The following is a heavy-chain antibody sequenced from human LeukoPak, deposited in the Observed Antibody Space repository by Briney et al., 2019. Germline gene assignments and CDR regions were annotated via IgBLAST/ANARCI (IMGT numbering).Heavy chain of an antibody. Sequence: GGSLRLSCVGSGFDFNYYDINWVRQAPGKGLKWVSSISSRSSYIYFADSAKGRFTISRDNANGSVFLHMTSLRPEDTAVYYCARRGGMSSGRSFDRWGQGTLVTVSS. J-gene: IGHJ4*02. CDR2: ISSRSSYI. CDR3: ARRGGMSSGRSFDR. V-gene: IGHV3-21*01. D-gene: IGHD3-16*01. CDR1: GFDFNYYD.